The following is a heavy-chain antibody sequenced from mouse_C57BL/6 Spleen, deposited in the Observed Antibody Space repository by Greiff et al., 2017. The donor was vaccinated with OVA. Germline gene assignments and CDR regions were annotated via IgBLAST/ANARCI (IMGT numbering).Heavy chain of an antibody. J-gene: IGHJ3*01. CDR1: GYTFTSYW. CDR3: ARPHYYGSSLFAY. CDR2: IYPGSGST. D-gene: IGHD1-1*01. V-gene: IGHV1-55*01. Sequence: VQLQQPGAELVKPGASVKMSCKASGYTFTSYWITWVKQRPGQGLEWIGDIYPGSGSTNYNEKFKSKATLTVDTSSSTAYMQLSSLTSEDSAVYYCARPHYYGSSLFAYWGQGTLVTVSA.